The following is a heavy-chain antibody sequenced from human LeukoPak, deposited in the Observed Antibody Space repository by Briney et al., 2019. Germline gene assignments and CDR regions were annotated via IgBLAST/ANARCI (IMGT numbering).Heavy chain of an antibody. D-gene: IGHD5-12*01. CDR2: IYSGGST. Sequence: PGGSLRLSCAASGFTFSSYAMSWVRQAPGKGLEWVPVIYSGGSTYYADSVKGRFTISRDNSKNTLYLQMNSLRAEDTAVYYCARLPRGYSGCRTLDYWGQGTLVTVSS. CDR1: GFTFSSYA. V-gene: IGHV3-53*01. CDR3: ARLPRGYSGCRTLDY. J-gene: IGHJ4*02.